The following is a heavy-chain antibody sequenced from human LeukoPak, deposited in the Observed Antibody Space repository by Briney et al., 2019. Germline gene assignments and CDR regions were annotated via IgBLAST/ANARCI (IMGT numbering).Heavy chain of an antibody. CDR1: GGTFSSYA. Sequence: ASVKVSCKASGGTFSSYAISWVRQAPGQGLEWMGWINPNSGGTNYAQKFQGRVTMTRDTSISTAYMELSRLRSDDTAVYYCAREDTAAAVYYFDYWGQGTLVTVSS. D-gene: IGHD6-13*01. CDR2: INPNSGGT. CDR3: AREDTAAAVYYFDY. V-gene: IGHV1-2*02. J-gene: IGHJ4*02.